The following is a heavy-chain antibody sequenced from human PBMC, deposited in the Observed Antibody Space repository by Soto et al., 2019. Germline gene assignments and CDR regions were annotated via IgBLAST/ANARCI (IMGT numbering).Heavy chain of an antibody. D-gene: IGHD6-13*01. CDR1: GFTFSSYS. Sequence: GGSLRLSCAASGFTFSSYSMNWVRQAPGKGLEWVSYISSSSSTIYYADSVKGRFTISRDNAKNSLYLQMNSLRDEDTAVYYCARGKQQLVRGYYYYYGMDVWGQGTTVTVSS. V-gene: IGHV3-48*02. J-gene: IGHJ6*02. CDR2: ISSSSSTI. CDR3: ARGKQQLVRGYYYYYGMDV.